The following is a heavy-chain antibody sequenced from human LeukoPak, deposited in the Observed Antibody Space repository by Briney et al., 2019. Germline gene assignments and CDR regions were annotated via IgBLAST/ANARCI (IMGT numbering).Heavy chain of an antibody. CDR2: INTSGGT. Sequence: SETVSLLRTVSGSSISGHYWSWIRQPAGKGLEWSGRINTSGGTNFNPSLKRRVAMSQDASKNQFSLNLRSVSAADTALYYCARGKEGWPTFDSWGQGTLVTVSS. J-gene: IGHJ4*02. CDR3: ARGKEGWPTFDS. CDR1: GSSISGHY. V-gene: IGHV4-4*07.